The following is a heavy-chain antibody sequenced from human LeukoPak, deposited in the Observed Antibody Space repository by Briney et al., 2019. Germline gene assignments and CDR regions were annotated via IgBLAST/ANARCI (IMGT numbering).Heavy chain of an antibody. CDR1: GFTFSSYA. Sequence: GGSLRLSCAASGFTFSSYAMHWVRQAPGKGLEWVAVISYDGSNKYYADSVKGRFTISRDNSKNTLYLQMNSLRAEDTAVYYCAREDVRYDAFDIWGQGTMVTVSS. V-gene: IGHV3-30*04. D-gene: IGHD3-10*01. CDR3: AREDVRYDAFDI. CDR2: ISYDGSNK. J-gene: IGHJ3*02.